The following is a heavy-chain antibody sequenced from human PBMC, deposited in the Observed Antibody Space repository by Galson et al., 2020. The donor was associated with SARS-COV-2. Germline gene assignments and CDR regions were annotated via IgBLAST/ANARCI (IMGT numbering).Heavy chain of an antibody. CDR2: LHYRGIT. J-gene: IGHJ4*02. D-gene: IGHD3-22*01. CDR3: ARDSHYCDTNGYYRYFDS. CDR1: GGSVSSGSNY. Sequence: SETLSLTCTISGGSVSSGSNYWSWIRQSPGRGLEWIGYLHYRGITNYNPSLKSRVTIPLDTSKYLFSLRLTSVTAADTAVYFCARDSHYCDTNGYYRYFDSWGLGTLVTVSS. V-gene: IGHV4-61*03.